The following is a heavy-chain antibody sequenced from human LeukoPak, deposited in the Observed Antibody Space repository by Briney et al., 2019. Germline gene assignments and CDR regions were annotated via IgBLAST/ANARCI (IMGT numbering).Heavy chain of an antibody. CDR1: GFTFSGYS. CDR3: ARETPQYD. CDR2: INSSRGAT. D-gene: IGHD2/OR15-2a*01. V-gene: IGHV3-48*02. J-gene: IGHJ4*02. Sequence: GSLRLSCAASGFTFSGYSMNWVRQAPGEGLECGSYINSSRGATHYTQTVQGGFTISRDTANSTLYLQISSLRDDDTAGYYCARETPQYDWGQGTLVTVSS.